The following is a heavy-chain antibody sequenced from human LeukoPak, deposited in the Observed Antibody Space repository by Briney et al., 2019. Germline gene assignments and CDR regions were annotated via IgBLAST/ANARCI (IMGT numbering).Heavy chain of an antibody. J-gene: IGHJ4*02. CDR3: ASYPRSIPTPPFDY. Sequence: GASVKVSCKASGYTFTAQYMHWVRQAPGQGLEWMGSINPNNGDTKYAQSFLGRVTMTRDTSTTTAYMELSSLRSDDTAVYFCASYPRSIPTPPFDYWGQGTLVTVSS. CDR2: INPNNGDT. D-gene: IGHD2-21*01. CDR1: GYTFTAQY. V-gene: IGHV1-2*02.